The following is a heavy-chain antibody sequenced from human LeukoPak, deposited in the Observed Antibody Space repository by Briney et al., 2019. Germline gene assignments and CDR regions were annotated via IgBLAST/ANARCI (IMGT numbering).Heavy chain of an antibody. Sequence: GGSLRLSCAVSGFTFSNAWMNWVRQAPGKGLEWVSYIRGGGSITRYADYVKGRFTISRDNAKNSLYLQMNSLRAEDTAVYYCARVIWSGYYQIDYWGQGTLVTVSS. V-gene: IGHV3-48*01. CDR1: GFTFSNAW. D-gene: IGHD3-3*01. CDR3: ARVIWSGYYQIDY. J-gene: IGHJ4*02. CDR2: IRGGGSIT.